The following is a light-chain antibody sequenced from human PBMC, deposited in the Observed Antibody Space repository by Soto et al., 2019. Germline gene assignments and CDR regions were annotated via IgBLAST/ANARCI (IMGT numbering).Light chain of an antibody. CDR1: QSVSSSY. CDR3: PQYCSTPN. J-gene: IGKJ4*01. Sequence: EIVLTQSPGTLSLSQGERATLSCRASQSVSSSYLDWYHQKPGQAPRLLIYVASSWATGIPARFSGSGSGTAFSRNISSLETADFAVDYWPQYCSTPNFGGGTKVEI. V-gene: IGKV3-20*01. CDR2: VAS.